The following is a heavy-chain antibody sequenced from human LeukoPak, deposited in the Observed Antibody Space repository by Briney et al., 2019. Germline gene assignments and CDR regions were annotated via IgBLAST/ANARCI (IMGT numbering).Heavy chain of an antibody. Sequence: PGGSLRLSCAASGFTFSSYWMHWVRQAPGKGLVWVSRINSDGSSTSYADSVKARFTISRDNAKNTLYLQMNSLRAEGTAVYYCAKSMYFHIFTCFSPFYFLGQGTLVTVSS. J-gene: IGHJ4*02. CDR2: INSDGSST. D-gene: IGHD3-9*01. CDR1: GFTFSSYW. CDR3: AKSMYFHIFTCFSPFYF. V-gene: IGHV3-74*01.